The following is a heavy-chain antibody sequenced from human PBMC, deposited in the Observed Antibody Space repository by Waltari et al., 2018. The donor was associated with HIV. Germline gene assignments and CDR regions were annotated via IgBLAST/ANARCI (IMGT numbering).Heavy chain of an antibody. CDR2: INPKRDGT. Sequence: QVQLVQSGAEVKKPGASVKVSCKASGYTFTGYYMHWVRQAPGQGLEWMGWINPKRDGTNDSQKFQGRVTMTRDTSTSTAYMELSRLRSDDTALYYCARDRIAVTGSYYYGMDVWGQGTTVTVSS. CDR1: GYTFTGYY. D-gene: IGHD6-19*01. CDR3: ARDRIAVTGSYYYGMDV. J-gene: IGHJ6*02. V-gene: IGHV1-2*02.